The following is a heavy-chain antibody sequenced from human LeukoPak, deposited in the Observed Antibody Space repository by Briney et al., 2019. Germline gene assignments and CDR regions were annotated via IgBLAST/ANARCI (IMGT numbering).Heavy chain of an antibody. CDR1: CGSFSGYY. CDR3: ARALCRSGGSCYPGPDAFDI. J-gene: IGHJ3*02. Sequence: SETLSLNRAFYCGSFSGYYWRWIRQPPGNGLGWIGGINHCGSTNYNPSLKSRVTISVDTSKNQFSLKLSSVTAADTAVYYCARALCRSGGSCYPGPDAFDIWGQGTMVTVSS. V-gene: IGHV4-34*01. CDR2: INHCGST. D-gene: IGHD2-15*01.